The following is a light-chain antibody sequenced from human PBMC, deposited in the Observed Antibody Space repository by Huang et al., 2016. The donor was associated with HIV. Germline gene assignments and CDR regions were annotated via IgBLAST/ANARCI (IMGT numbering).Light chain of an antibody. V-gene: IGKV4-1*01. CDR2: WAS. CDR1: QTILYSSKNKND. Sequence: DIVMTQSPDSLAVSLGERATVNCKSSQTILYSSKNKNDLAWYQQKPGQPPKLPIYWASTRESGVPDRVSGSGSGTDFTLTISSLQAEDVAVYYCQQYFETPLTFGGGTKVEIK. J-gene: IGKJ4*01. CDR3: QQYFETPLT.